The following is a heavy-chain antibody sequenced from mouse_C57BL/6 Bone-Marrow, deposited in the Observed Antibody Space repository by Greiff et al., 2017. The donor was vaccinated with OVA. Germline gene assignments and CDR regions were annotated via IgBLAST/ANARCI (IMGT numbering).Heavy chain of an antibody. D-gene: IGHD3-2*02. V-gene: IGHV5-16*01. Sequence: EVQLMESEGGLVQPGSSMKLSCTASGFTFSDYYMAWVRQVPEKGLEWVANINYDGSSTYYLDSLKSRFIISRDNAKNILYLQMSSLKSEDTATYYCARDQGSYWGQGTSVTVSS. J-gene: IGHJ4*01. CDR3: ARDQGSY. CDR1: GFTFSDYY. CDR2: INYDGSST.